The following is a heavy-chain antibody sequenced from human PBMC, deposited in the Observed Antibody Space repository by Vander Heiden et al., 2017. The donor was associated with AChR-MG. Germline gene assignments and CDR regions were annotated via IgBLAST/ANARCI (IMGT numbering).Heavy chain of an antibody. CDR3: ARDSTIFGVVSFDY. Sequence: QVQLVESGGGVVQPGRSLRLSCAASGFTFSSYAMHWVRQAPGKGLEWVAVISYDGSNKYYADSVKGRFTISRDNSKNTLYLQMNSLRAEDTAVYYCARDSTIFGVVSFDYWGQGTLVTVSS. V-gene: IGHV3-30-3*01. D-gene: IGHD3-3*01. CDR2: ISYDGSNK. CDR1: GFTFSSYA. J-gene: IGHJ4*02.